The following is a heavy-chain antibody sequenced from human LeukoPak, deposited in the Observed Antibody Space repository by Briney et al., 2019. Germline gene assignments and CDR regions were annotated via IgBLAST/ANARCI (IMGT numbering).Heavy chain of an antibody. CDR2: IYYTGSK. J-gene: IGHJ4*02. D-gene: IGHD1-26*01. Sequence: SETLSLTCTVSGGSLSSVGHYWSWIRQLPGKGLEWIGYIYYTGSKSYSPPRKGRATISLDTSKTQFSLNLTSVTATDTAVYYCASNLPECFQAGSCYGYYFVFWGQGIMVTVSS. CDR1: GGSLSSVGHY. V-gene: IGHV4-31*03. CDR3: ASNLPECFQAGSCYGYYFVF.